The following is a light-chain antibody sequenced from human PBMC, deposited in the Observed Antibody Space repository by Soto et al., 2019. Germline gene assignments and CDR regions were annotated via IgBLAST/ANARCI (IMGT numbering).Light chain of an antibody. CDR2: DAS. CDR3: QQRSNWPST. V-gene: IGKV3-11*01. Sequence: EIMLTQSQATLALSPLERLALXSRASQTFSSYLTWYQQKPGQAPRLLIYDASNRATGIPARFSGSGSGTDFTLTISRLEPEDFAVYYCQQRSNWPSTFGQGTRLEIK. CDR1: QTFSSY. J-gene: IGKJ5*01.